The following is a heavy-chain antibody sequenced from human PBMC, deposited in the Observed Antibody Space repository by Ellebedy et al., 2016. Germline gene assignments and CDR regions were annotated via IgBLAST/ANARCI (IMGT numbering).Heavy chain of an antibody. Sequence: GGSLRLSCAASGFIFTNYAMTWVRQAPGKGLEWVSTISGSGGNTFYAASVKGQVTISRDNSQNTVYLQMNSLRAEDTALYYCARGWDYGERRFLFDSWGQGALVTVSS. CDR2: ISGSGGNT. J-gene: IGHJ4*02. D-gene: IGHD4-17*01. V-gene: IGHV3-23*01. CDR1: GFIFTNYA. CDR3: ARGWDYGERRFLFDS.